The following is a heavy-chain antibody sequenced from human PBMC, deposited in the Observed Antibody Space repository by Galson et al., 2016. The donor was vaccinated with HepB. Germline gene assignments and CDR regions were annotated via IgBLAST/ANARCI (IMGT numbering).Heavy chain of an antibody. CDR1: GGTFSSYV. J-gene: IGHJ6*02. CDR3: AREESYCSGTSCPDYYYYYYGMDV. V-gene: IGHV1-69*13. Sequence: SVKVSCKASGGTFSSYVISWVRLAPGEGLEWMGGIIPFFGAAHYAQKFRGRVTITADESTSTAYMELSSLSSEVTAVYFCAREESYCSGTSCPDYYYYYYGMDVWGQGTTVTVSS. CDR2: IIPFFGAA. D-gene: IGHD2-2*01.